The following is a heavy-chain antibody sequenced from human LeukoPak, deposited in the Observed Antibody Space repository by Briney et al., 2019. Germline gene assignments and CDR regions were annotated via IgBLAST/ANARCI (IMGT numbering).Heavy chain of an antibody. CDR3: ARVYSSSWYPYYYYMDV. CDR2: IYPGDSDT. CDR1: GYSFTSYW. D-gene: IGHD6-13*01. J-gene: IGHJ6*03. V-gene: IGHV5-51*01. Sequence: GESLKISCKGSGYSFTSYWIGWVRQMPGEGLEWMGIIYPGDSDTRYSPSFQGQVTISADKSISTAYLQWSSLKASDTAMYYCARVYSSSWYPYYYYMDVWGKGTTVTVSS.